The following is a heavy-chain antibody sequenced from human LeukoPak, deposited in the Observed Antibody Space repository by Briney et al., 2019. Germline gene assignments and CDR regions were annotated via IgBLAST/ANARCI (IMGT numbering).Heavy chain of an antibody. CDR3: ARGYGSGSYAGYNWFDP. Sequence: TGESLKISCKGSGYSFTSYWIGWVRQMPGKGLEWMGIIYPGDSDIRYSPSFQGQVTISADKSISTAYLQWSSLKASDTAMYYCARGYGSGSYAGYNWFDPWGQGTLVTVSS. CDR1: GYSFTSYW. D-gene: IGHD3-10*01. CDR2: IYPGDSDI. V-gene: IGHV5-51*01. J-gene: IGHJ5*02.